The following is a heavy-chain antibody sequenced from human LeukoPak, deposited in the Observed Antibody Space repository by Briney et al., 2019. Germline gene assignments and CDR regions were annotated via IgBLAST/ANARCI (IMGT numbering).Heavy chain of an antibody. V-gene: IGHV3-53*01. D-gene: IGHD3-16*01. CDR2: IYSGGST. Sequence: SPRRSCAASAFTGGRNYMRWVAQAPQKRLEWGSVIYSGGSTYYADSVKGRFTISRDNSKNTLYLQMDSLRAEDTAGYYCAREGREGGFDYWGQGTLVTVSS. CDR1: AFTGGRNY. CDR3: AREGREGGFDY. J-gene: IGHJ4*02.